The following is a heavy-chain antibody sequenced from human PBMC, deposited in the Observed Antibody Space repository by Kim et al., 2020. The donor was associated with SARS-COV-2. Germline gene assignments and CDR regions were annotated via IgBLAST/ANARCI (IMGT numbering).Heavy chain of an antibody. J-gene: IGHJ6*02. CDR2: IYYSGST. D-gene: IGHD4-17*01. Sequence: SETLSLTCTVSGGSISSYYWSWIRQPPGKGLEWIGYIYYSGSTNYNPSLKSRVTISVDTSKNQFSLKLSSVTAADTAVYYCARHPHYGDPRYYYYGMDVWGQGTTVTVSS. V-gene: IGHV4-59*08. CDR3: ARHPHYGDPRYYYYGMDV. CDR1: GGSISSYY.